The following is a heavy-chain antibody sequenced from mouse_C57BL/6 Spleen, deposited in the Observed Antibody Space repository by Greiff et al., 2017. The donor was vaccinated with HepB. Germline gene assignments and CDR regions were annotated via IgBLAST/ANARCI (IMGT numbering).Heavy chain of an antibody. J-gene: IGHJ4*01. D-gene: IGHD5-1*01. CDR2: ISSGSSTI. CDR1: GFTFSDYG. V-gene: IGHV5-17*01. Sequence: EVMLVESGGGLVKPGGSLKLSCAASGFTFSDYGMHWVRQAPEKGLEWVAYISSGSSTIYYADTVKGRFTISRDNAKNTLFLQMTSLRSEDTAMYYCAREQYFYAMDYWGQGTSVTVSS. CDR3: AREQYFYAMDY.